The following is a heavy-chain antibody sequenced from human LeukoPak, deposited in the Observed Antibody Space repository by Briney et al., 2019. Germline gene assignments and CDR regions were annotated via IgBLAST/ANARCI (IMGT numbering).Heavy chain of an antibody. CDR3: ARGSGLYKYRSGSMDV. Sequence: PSETLSLTCAVSGYSLSSGYYWGWIRQPPGKGLGGIGSIYHSGSTYYDSSLKSRVTISVDTSKNQFSLKLSYVTAADTAVYYCARGSGLYKYRSGSMDVWDKGPTVTVSS. J-gene: IGHJ6*04. CDR2: IYHSGST. CDR1: GYSLSSGYY. D-gene: IGHD3-10*01. V-gene: IGHV4-38-2*01.